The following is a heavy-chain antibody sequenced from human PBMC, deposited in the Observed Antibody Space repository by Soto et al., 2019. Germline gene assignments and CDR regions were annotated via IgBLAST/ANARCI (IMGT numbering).Heavy chain of an antibody. CDR3: ARGDSAYDPPPY. V-gene: IGHV4-59*01. CDR1: GGSISTYY. Sequence: SETLSLTCTVSGGSISTYYWNWIRQPPGKGLEWIGYIYYTGSTNYNPSLKSRVTISVDTSKNQFSLRLNSVTAADSAVYYCARGDSAYDPPPYWGQGTLVTVSS. D-gene: IGHD5-12*01. CDR2: IYYTGST. J-gene: IGHJ4*02.